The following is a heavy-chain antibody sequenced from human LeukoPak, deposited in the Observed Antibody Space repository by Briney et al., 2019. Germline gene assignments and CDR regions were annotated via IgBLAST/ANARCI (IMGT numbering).Heavy chain of an antibody. CDR2: ISSSSGYI. CDR1: GFTFSSYS. D-gene: IGHD2-15*01. J-gene: IGHJ4*02. Sequence: GGSLRLSCAASGFTFSSYSMNWVRQAPGKGLEWVASISSSSGYIFYADSVKGRFTVSRDNAKNSLYLQISNLRAEDTALYYCARDRGYCGSGSCYGLYFDSWGQGTLVTVSS. V-gene: IGHV3-21*01. CDR3: ARDRGYCGSGSCYGLYFDS.